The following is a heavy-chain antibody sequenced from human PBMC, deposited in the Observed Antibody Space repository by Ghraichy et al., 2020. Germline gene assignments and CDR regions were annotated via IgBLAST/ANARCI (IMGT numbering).Heavy chain of an antibody. J-gene: IGHJ4*02. CDR3: ARAPYYDFWSGRKSFDY. D-gene: IGHD3-3*01. CDR1: GGSFSGYY. V-gene: IGHV4-34*01. CDR2: INHSGST. Sequence: SETLSLTCAVYGGSFSGYYWSWIRQPPGKGLEWIGEINHSGSTNYNPSLKSRVTISVDTSKNQFSLKLSSVTAADTAVYYCARAPYYDFWSGRKSFDYWGQGTLVTVSS.